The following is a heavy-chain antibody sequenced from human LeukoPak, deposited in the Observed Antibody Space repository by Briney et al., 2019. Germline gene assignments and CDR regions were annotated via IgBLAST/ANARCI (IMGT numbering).Heavy chain of an antibody. CDR2: IKQDGSEK. D-gene: IGHD6-19*01. J-gene: IGHJ4*02. CDR3: ARESRSSGWFLEGTNFDY. Sequence: PGGSLRLSCAASGFTFSSYWMSWVRQAPGKGLEWVANIKQDGSEKYYVDSVKGRFTISRDNAKNSLYLQMNSLRAEDTAVYYCARESRSSGWFLEGTNFDYWGQGTLVTVSS. V-gene: IGHV3-7*01. CDR1: GFTFSSYW.